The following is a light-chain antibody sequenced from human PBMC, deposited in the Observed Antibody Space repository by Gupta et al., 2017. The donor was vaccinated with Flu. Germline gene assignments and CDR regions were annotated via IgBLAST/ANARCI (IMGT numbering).Light chain of an antibody. CDR1: SSDVGAYEY. J-gene: IGLJ1*01. Sequence: SSDVGAYEYVSWYQQHPGKAPKLIIYEATKRPSGVPDRFSGSKSGNTASLTVSGLQAEDEADYYCIAYAGDDIYVFGSGTEVTVL. CDR2: EAT. CDR3: IAYAGDDIYV. V-gene: IGLV2-8*01.